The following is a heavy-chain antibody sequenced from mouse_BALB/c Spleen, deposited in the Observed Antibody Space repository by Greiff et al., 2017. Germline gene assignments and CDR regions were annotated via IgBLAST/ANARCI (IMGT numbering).Heavy chain of an antibody. CDR3: ARYPYGNYGYYYAMDY. CDR1: GYSITSDYA. V-gene: IGHV3-2*02. J-gene: IGHJ4*01. D-gene: IGHD2-1*01. CDR2: ISYSGST. Sequence: EVKLQESGPGLVKPSQSLSLTCTVTGYSITSDYAWNWIRQFPGNKLEWMGYISYSGSTSYNPSLKSRISITRDTSKNQFFLQLNSVTTEDTATYYCARYPYGNYGYYYAMDYWGQGTSVTVSS.